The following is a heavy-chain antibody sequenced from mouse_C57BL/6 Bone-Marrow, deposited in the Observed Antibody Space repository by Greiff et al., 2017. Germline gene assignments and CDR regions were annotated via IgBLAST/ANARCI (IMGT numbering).Heavy chain of an antibody. V-gene: IGHV1-72*01. J-gene: IGHJ4*01. D-gene: IGHD2-3*01. CDR1: GYTFTSYW. Sequence: QVQLQQPGAELVKPGASVKLSCKASGYTFTSYWMHWVKQRPGRGLEWIGRIDPNSGGTKYNEKFKSTATLTVDKPSSTAYMQLSSLTSEDSAVYYCALARYDGYYDYARDYWGQGTSVTVSS. CDR2: IDPNSGGT. CDR3: ALARYDGYYDYARDY.